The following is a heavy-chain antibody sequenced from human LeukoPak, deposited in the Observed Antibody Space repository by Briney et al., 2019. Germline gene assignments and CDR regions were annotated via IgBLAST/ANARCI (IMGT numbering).Heavy chain of an antibody. J-gene: IGHJ3*02. CDR1: GGTFSSYA. CDR3: ARPMSLHSGSDWGVLYAFDI. V-gene: IGHV1-69*13. CDR2: IIPIFGTA. Sequence: GASVKVSCKASGGTFSSYAISWVRQAPGQGLEWMGGIIPIFGTANYAQKFQGRVTITADESTSTAYMELSSLRSEDTAVYYCARPMSLHSGSDWGVLYAFDIWGQGTMVTVSS. D-gene: IGHD1-26*01.